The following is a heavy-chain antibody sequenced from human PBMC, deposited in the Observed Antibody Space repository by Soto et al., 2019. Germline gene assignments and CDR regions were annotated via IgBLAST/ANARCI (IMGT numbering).Heavy chain of an antibody. D-gene: IGHD2-8*01. V-gene: IGHV3-30*18. CDR1: GFTVSSYG. Sequence: QVQLVASGGGVVQHGRSLRLSCAASGFTVSSYGMHWVRQAPGTGLEWVAVISYDGSNKYYADSVKGRFTISRDKSKNTLYMQMNSLRAEDTAVYYCAKGDLYCTNGVCDTGAYDYYGMDVWGQGTTVTVSS. J-gene: IGHJ6*02. CDR3: AKGDLYCTNGVCDTGAYDYYGMDV. CDR2: ISYDGSNK.